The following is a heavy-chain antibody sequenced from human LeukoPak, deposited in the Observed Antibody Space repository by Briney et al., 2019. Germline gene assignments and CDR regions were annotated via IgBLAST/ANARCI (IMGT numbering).Heavy chain of an antibody. CDR1: GYTFTGYY. D-gene: IGHD1-26*01. CDR2: INPNSGGT. V-gene: IGHV1-2*06. CDR3: ARVVMGATSIDY. Sequence: ASVNVSCKASGYTFTGYYMHWVRQAPGQGLEWMGRINPNSGGTNYAQKFQGRVTMTGDTSISTAYMELSSLRSDDTAVYYCARVVMGATSIDYWGQGTLVTVSS. J-gene: IGHJ4*02.